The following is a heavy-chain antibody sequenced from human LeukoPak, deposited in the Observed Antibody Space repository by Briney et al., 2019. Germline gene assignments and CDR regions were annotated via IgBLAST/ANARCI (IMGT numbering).Heavy chain of an antibody. J-gene: IGHJ4*02. CDR3: ARAQPDSSGYIDY. V-gene: IGHV3-11*01. D-gene: IGHD3-22*01. CDR1: GFTFSDYY. Sequence: GGSLRLSCAASGFTFSDYYMSWIRQAPGKGLEWVSYINSGDSTVYYADSVKGRFTISRDNAKNSLYLQMSSLRVEDTAVYYCARAQPDSSGYIDYWGQGTLVTVSS. CDR2: INSGDSTV.